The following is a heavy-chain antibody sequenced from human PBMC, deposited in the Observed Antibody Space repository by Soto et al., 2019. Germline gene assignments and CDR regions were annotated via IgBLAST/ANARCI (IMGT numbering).Heavy chain of an antibody. J-gene: IGHJ4*02. CDR3: AKDRERNWFETGGFDH. D-gene: IGHD3-10*01. V-gene: IGHV3-30*18. Sequence: QVQLVESGGGVVQPGRSLRVSCAASGFTFSDYGMHWVRQAPGKGLEWMAIVSYDGSNKYYADSVKGRIAVSRDNSNNTMYLEINGMRAEDTAVYYCAKDRERNWFETGGFDHWGQGALVTVSS. CDR2: VSYDGSNK. CDR1: GFTFSDYG.